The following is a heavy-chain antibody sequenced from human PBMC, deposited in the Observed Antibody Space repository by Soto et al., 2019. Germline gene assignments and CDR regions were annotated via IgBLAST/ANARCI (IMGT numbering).Heavy chain of an antibody. CDR3: ARLGDTAMALIDY. J-gene: IGHJ4*02. CDR1: GGSISSSSYY. V-gene: IGHV4-39*01. D-gene: IGHD5-18*01. CDR2: IYYSGST. Sequence: QLQLQESGPGLVKPSETLSLTCTVSGGSISSSSYYWGWIRQPPGKGLEWIGSIYYSGSTYYNPSLKSRVTISVDTSKNQFSLKLSSVTAADTAVYYCARLGDTAMALIDYWGQGTLVTVSS.